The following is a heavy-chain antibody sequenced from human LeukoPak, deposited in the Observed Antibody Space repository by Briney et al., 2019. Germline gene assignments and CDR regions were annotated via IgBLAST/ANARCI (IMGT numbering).Heavy chain of an antibody. J-gene: IGHJ5*02. CDR2: ISGGGGST. CDR1: GFTFSAYD. CDR3: AKGEGFDP. Sequence: GGSLRLSCAASGFTFSAYDMSCVRQAPGKGLDWVSAISGGGGSTYYADSVKGRFIISKDNSKNTLYLQMNSLRAEDTAVYYCAKGEGFDPWGQGTLVTVSS. V-gene: IGHV3-23*01.